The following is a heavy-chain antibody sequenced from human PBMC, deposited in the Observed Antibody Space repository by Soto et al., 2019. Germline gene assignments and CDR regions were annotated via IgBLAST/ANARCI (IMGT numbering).Heavy chain of an antibody. Sequence: GGSLRLSCAASGFTFSDYYMNWIRQAPGKGLEWVSYISSSGSTTYYADSVKGRFTISRDNAKNSLYLQMNSLRAEDTAVYYCAREWVTMGYWGQGTLVTVSS. D-gene: IGHD3-10*01. CDR1: GFTFSDYY. CDR3: AREWVTMGY. V-gene: IGHV3-11*01. CDR2: ISSSGSTT. J-gene: IGHJ4*02.